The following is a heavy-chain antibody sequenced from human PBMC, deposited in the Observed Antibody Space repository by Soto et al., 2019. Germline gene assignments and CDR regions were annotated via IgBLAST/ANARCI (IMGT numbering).Heavy chain of an antibody. D-gene: IGHD1-26*01. V-gene: IGHV4-34*01. J-gene: IGHJ4*02. CDR2: INHSGST. CDR1: GGSFSGYY. Sequence: QVQLQQWGAGLLKPSETLSLTCAVYGGSFSGYYWSWIRQPPGKGLEWNGEINHSGSTNYNPSLKSRVTISVDTSKNQFSLKLSSVTAADTAVYYCASSGSYYWGRPFDYWGQGTLVTVSS. CDR3: ASSGSYYWGRPFDY.